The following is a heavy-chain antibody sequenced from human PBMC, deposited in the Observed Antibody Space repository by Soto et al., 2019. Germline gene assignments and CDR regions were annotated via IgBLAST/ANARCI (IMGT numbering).Heavy chain of an antibody. CDR3: ATLLTNQIAAAGDY. J-gene: IGHJ4*02. CDR1: GYTLTELS. CDR2: FDPEDGEA. V-gene: IGHV1-24*01. Sequence: ASVKVSCKVSGYTLTELSMHWVRQAPGKGLEWMGGFDPEDGEAIYAQKFQGRVTMTEDTSTDTAYMELSSLRSEDTAVYYCATLLTNQIAAAGDYWGQGTLVTVSS. D-gene: IGHD6-13*01.